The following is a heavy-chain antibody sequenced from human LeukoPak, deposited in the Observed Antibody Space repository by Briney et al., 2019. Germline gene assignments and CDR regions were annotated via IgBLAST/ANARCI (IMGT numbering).Heavy chain of an antibody. CDR1: GFAFSSYS. D-gene: IGHD4-17*01. Sequence: GGSLRLSCAASGFAFSSYSMNWVRQAPGKGLEWVSSISSSSSYIYYADSVKGRFTISRDNAKNSLYLQMNSLRAEDTAVYYCARGSLYGPEGFDPWGQGTLVTVSS. V-gene: IGHV3-21*01. CDR2: ISSSSSYI. CDR3: ARGSLYGPEGFDP. J-gene: IGHJ5*02.